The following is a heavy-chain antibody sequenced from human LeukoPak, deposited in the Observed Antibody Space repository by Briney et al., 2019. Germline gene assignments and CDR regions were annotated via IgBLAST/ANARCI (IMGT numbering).Heavy chain of an antibody. J-gene: IGHJ5*02. CDR3: ARDQGGYCSSTSCASDP. D-gene: IGHD2-2*01. CDR1: GYTFTSYA. V-gene: IGHV1-3*03. CDR2: INAGNGNT. Sequence: ASVKVSCKASGYTFTSYALHWVRQAPGQRLEWMGWINAGNGNTKYSQEFQGRVTITRDTSASTAYMELSSLRSEDMAVYYCARDQGGYCSSTSCASDPWGQGTLVTVSS.